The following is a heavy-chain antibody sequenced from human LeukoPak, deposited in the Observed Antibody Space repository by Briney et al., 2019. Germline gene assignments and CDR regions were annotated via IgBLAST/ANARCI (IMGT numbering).Heavy chain of an antibody. CDR1: GFTFSTYA. J-gene: IGHJ6*02. V-gene: IGHV3-23*01. CDR2: ISGRDGTT. D-gene: IGHD3-10*01. Sequence: PGGSLRLSCAASGFTFSTYAMNWVRQPPGKGLEWISIISGRDGTTYYADSVEGRFTISRDNSKNTLYLQMNSLRAEDTAVYYCVKDLTPMVRGADYGMDVWGQGTTVTVSS. CDR3: VKDLTPMVRGADYGMDV.